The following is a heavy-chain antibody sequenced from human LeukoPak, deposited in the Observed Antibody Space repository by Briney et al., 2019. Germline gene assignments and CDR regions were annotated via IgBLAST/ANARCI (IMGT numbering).Heavy chain of an antibody. CDR3: SKDPNGDYIGAFDM. V-gene: IGHV3-23*01. D-gene: IGHD4-17*01. J-gene: IGHJ3*02. CDR2: IIVSGSRT. Sequence: GGSLRLSCAASGLTFSNYAMTWVRQAPGKGLEWVSSIIVSGSRTYYADSVKGRFTISRDNSKNTLCLQMNSLRAEDTALYYCSKDPNGDYIGAFDMWGPGTLVTVSS. CDR1: GLTFSNYA.